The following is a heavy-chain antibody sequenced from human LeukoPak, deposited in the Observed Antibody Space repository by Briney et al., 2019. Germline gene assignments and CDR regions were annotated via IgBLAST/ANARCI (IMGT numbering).Heavy chain of an antibody. D-gene: IGHD4-11*01. V-gene: IGHV4-59*12. J-gene: IGHJ3*02. CDR2: IYYSGST. CDR3: ARTYSDAFDI. Sequence: SETLSLTCTVSGGSISSNYWTWIRQPPGKGLEWIGSIYYSGSTYYNPSLKSRVTISVDTSKNQFSLKLSFVTAADTAVYYCARTYSDAFDIWGQGTMVTVSS. CDR1: GGSISSNY.